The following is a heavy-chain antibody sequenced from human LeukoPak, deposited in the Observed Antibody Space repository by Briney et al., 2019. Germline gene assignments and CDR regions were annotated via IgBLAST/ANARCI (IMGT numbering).Heavy chain of an antibody. CDR2: ISGSGGST. J-gene: IGHJ4*02. D-gene: IGHD1-26*01. Sequence: GSLRLSCAASGFTLSSYAMSWVRQAPGKGLEWVSAISGSGGSTTYADSVKGRFTISRDNAKNTLYLQMNSLRAEDTAVYYCARDPSYSENLDYWGQGTLVTVSS. V-gene: IGHV3-23*01. CDR3: ARDPSYSENLDY. CDR1: GFTLSSYA.